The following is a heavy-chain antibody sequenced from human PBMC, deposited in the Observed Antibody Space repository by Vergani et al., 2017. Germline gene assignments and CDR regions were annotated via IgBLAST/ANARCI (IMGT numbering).Heavy chain of an antibody. CDR1: RFDFSDYY. CDR2: ISNSGNTI. D-gene: IGHD4-17*01. CDR3: ARGASGDYVSSFDY. J-gene: IGHJ4*02. Sequence: QGQLVVSGGGLVKPGGSLRLSCAASRFDFSDYYMSWIRQAPGKGLEWISYISNSGNTINYADSVKGRFIVSRDNAKKSLYLQMNSLRVEDTAVYYCARGASGDYVSSFDYWGQGTLVTVSS. V-gene: IGHV3-11*04.